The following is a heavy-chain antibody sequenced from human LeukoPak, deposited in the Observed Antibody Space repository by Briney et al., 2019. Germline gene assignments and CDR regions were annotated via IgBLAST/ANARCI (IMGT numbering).Heavy chain of an antibody. CDR3: AREMVWFGEEYFNY. J-gene: IGHJ4*02. Sequence: GGSLRLSCAASGFTVSSNYMSWVRQAPGKGLEWVSVIYSGGSTYYADSVKGRFTISRDNSKNTPYLQMNSLRAEDTAAYYCAREMVWFGEEYFNYWGQGTLVTVSS. CDR2: IYSGGST. D-gene: IGHD3-10*01. CDR1: GFTVSSNY. V-gene: IGHV3-66*01.